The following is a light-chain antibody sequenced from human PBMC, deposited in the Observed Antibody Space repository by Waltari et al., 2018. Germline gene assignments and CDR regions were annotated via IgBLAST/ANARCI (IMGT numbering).Light chain of an antibody. V-gene: IGLV1-40*01. J-gene: IGLJ3*02. CDR3: QSYDSSLSGWV. CDR2: GNC. CDR1: SPNTRAVHD. Sequence: QSVLTQPPSVSGSPGQRTTIPCTGSSPNTRAVHDLTWYQQLPGTAPKLIIYGNCNRPSGVPDRFSGSKSGTSASLAITGLQAEDEADYYCQSYDSSLSGWVFGGGTKLTVL.